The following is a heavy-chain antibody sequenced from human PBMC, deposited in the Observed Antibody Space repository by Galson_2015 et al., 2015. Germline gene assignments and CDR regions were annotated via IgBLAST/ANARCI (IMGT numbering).Heavy chain of an antibody. Sequence: ETLSLTCAVYGGSFSGYYWSWLRQPPGKGLEWIGEINHSGYTDCNPSLKSRVSISVDTSKNQFSLKLSSVTAADMAVCYCARGQSSSGMGGYYNMDVWGQGTTVTVSS. J-gene: IGHJ6*02. CDR1: GGSFSGYY. V-gene: IGHV4-34*01. D-gene: IGHD3-22*01. CDR2: INHSGYT. CDR3: ARGQSSSGMGGYYNMDV.